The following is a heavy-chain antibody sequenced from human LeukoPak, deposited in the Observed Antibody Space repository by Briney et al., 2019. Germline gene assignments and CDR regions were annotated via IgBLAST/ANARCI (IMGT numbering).Heavy chain of an antibody. CDR1: GGSISSYY. J-gene: IGHJ3*02. CDR2: IYTSGST. Sequence: SETLSLTCTVSGGSISSYYWSWIRQPAGKGLEWIGRIYTSGSTNYNPSLKSRVTMSVDTSKNQFSLKLSSVTAADTAVYYCASTIFEVVIRGDAFDIWGQGTMVTVSS. CDR3: ASTIFEVVIRGDAFDI. V-gene: IGHV4-4*07. D-gene: IGHD3-3*01.